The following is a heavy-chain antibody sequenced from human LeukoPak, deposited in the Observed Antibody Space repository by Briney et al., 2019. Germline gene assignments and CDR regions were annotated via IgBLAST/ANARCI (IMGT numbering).Heavy chain of an antibody. D-gene: IGHD5-12*01. CDR1: GFTFSSYS. V-gene: IGHV3-21*01. Sequence: GGSLRLSCADSGFTFSSYSMNWVRQAPGKGLEWVSSISSSSSYIYYADSVKGRFTISRDNAKNSLYLQMNSLRAEDTAVYYCAVIVATIKAAAGAFDIWGQGTMVTVSS. CDR3: AVIVATIKAAAGAFDI. J-gene: IGHJ3*02. CDR2: ISSSSSYI.